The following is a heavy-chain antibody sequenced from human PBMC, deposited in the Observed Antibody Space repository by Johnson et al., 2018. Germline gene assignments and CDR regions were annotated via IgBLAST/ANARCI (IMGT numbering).Heavy chain of an antibody. CDR2: LSYDGNTI. Sequence: QVQLVQSGGGVVQPGGSLRLSCSASGFTFSTYGMHWVRQAPGKGLEWVTSLSYDGNTIYYSDSVKGRSTISRDNAKNTLSMQMNSLRAGDTAVYYCAKDLHGYQVYSQNMDVWGLGTTVTVSS. CDR1: GFTFSTYG. V-gene: IGHV3-30*18. CDR3: AKDLHGYQVYSQNMDV. D-gene: IGHD5-24*01. J-gene: IGHJ6*02.